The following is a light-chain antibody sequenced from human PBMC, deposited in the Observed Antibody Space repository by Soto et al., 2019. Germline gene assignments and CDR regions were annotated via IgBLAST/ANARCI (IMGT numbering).Light chain of an antibody. CDR1: SSDVGGYNY. J-gene: IGLJ1*01. CDR2: DVS. V-gene: IGLV2-14*01. Sequence: QSALTQPASMSGSPGQSITISCTGTSSDVGGYNYVSWYQQHPGKAPKLLIYDVSNRPSGVSNRFSGSKSGNTASLTISGLQAEDEADYYCCSYTSSSARLYAVGTGTKLTVL. CDR3: CSYTSSSARLYA.